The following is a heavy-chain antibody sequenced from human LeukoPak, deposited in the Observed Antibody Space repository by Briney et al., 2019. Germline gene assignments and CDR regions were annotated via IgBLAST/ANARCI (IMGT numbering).Heavy chain of an antibody. V-gene: IGHV3-23*01. CDR1: GFTFSSYA. D-gene: IGHD3-22*01. CDR3: AKGARTSMIVVVNFDY. CDR2: ISGSGGST. Sequence: GGSLRLSCAASGFTFSSYAMSWVRQAPGKGLEWVSAISGSGGSTYYADSVKGRFTISRDNSKNTLYLQMNSLRAEDTAVYYCAKGARTSMIVVVNFDYWGQGTLVTVSS. J-gene: IGHJ4*02.